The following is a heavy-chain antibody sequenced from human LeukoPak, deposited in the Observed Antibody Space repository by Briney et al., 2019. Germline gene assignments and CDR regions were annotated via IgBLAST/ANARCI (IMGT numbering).Heavy chain of an antibody. D-gene: IGHD2-2*02. V-gene: IGHV3-20*04. J-gene: IGHJ3*02. CDR1: GFTFDDYG. CDR2: ITNWNGGST. Sequence: GGSLRLSCAASGFTFDDYGMSWVRQSTGKGLEWVSAITNWNGGSTGYADSVRGRFTISRDNAKNSLYLQMNSLRAEDTALYYCARCSRSSTDCYSAFDIWGQGTMVTVSS. CDR3: ARCSRSSTDCYSAFDI.